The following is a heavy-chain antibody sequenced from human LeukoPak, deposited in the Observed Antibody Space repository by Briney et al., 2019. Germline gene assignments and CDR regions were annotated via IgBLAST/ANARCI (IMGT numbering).Heavy chain of an antibody. CDR1: GYSFTSYW. CDR2: IYPGDSDT. Sequence: GESLKISCKGSGYSFTSYWIGWVRQMPGKGLEWMGIIYPGDSDTRYSPSFQGQVTISADKSISTAYLQWSSLKASDTAMYYCARSYCGGDCLAGAFDIWGQGTMVTVSS. V-gene: IGHV5-51*01. CDR3: ARSYCGGDCLAGAFDI. J-gene: IGHJ3*02. D-gene: IGHD2-21*01.